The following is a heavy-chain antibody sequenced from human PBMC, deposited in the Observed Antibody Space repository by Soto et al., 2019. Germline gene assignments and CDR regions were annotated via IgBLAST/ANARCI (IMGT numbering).Heavy chain of an antibody. CDR2: IKEDGSEK. Sequence: GGSLRLSCGAFGFTISDYWMTWVRQAPGKGLEWAANIKEDGSEKHYVESVKGRFTIFRDNAKNSVYLQMNSLRAEDTAVYYCEKGTAVQHFDNWGQGTMVTVSS. D-gene: IGHD6-13*01. CDR1: GFTISDYW. CDR3: EKGTAVQHFDN. V-gene: IGHV3-7*03. J-gene: IGHJ4*02.